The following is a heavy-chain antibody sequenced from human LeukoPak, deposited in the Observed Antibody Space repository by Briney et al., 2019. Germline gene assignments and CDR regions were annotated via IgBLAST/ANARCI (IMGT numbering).Heavy chain of an antibody. V-gene: IGHV4-39*01. Sequence: SETLSLTCTVSGGSISSSSYYWGWLRQPPGTGLEWIGSIYYSGSTYYNPSLKSRVTISVDTSKNQFSLKLSSVTAADTAVYYCARHRSGWLQSSFDYWGQGTLVTVSS. D-gene: IGHD5-24*01. CDR1: GGSISSSSYY. CDR2: IYYSGST. J-gene: IGHJ4*02. CDR3: ARHRSGWLQSSFDY.